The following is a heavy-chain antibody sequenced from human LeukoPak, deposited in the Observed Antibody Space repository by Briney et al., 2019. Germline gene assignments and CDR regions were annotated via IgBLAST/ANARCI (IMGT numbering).Heavy chain of an antibody. V-gene: IGHV3-64D*06. Sequence: GGALRLSCLASGFTFSSYAMHWVRQAPGKGLEYVSAISSNGGSTYYADSVKGGFTISRDNSKSTRYLQMSSLRAEDTAVYHCVKGGYGSGSYYQYFDYWGQGTLVTVSS. CDR2: ISSNGGST. CDR1: GFTFSSYA. CDR3: VKGGYGSGSYYQYFDY. D-gene: IGHD3-10*01. J-gene: IGHJ4*02.